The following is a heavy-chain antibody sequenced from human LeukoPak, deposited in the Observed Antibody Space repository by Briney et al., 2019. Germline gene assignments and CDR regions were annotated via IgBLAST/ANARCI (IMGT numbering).Heavy chain of an antibody. J-gene: IGHJ5*02. CDR3: ASAGGRMYTTAVNWFDP. CDR2: INHSGST. V-gene: IGHV4-34*01. D-gene: IGHD4-23*01. Sequence: PSETLSLTCAVYGGSFSGFYWSWIRQPLGKGLEWIGEINHSGSTNYNPSLKSRVTISVDTSKNQFSLKMSSVTAADTVVYYCASAGGRMYTTAVNWFDPWGQGTLVTVSS. CDR1: GGSFSGFY.